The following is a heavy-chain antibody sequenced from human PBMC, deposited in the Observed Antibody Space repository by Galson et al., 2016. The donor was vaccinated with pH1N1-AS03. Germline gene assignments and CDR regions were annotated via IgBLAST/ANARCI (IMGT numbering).Heavy chain of an antibody. CDR1: GFTFTDYY. CDR3: ARDWGFSWTSRPTFDF. V-gene: IGHV3-11*01. CDR2: INSRGSTK. J-gene: IGHJ4*02. Sequence: SLRLSCAASGFTFTDYYMTWIRQAPGKGLELISYINSRGSTKYYADSVKGRFAISRDDTKKSVYLQMDRLRVENTAVYYCARDWGFSWTSRPTFDFWGQGTLVAVSS. D-gene: IGHD6-13*01.